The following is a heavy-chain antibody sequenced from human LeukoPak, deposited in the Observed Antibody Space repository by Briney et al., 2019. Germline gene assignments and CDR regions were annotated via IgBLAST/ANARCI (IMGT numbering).Heavy chain of an antibody. V-gene: IGHV3-23*01. CDR3: AKDRWPTDTVTYVFDY. Sequence: GGSLRLPCAASGFTVSSNYMNWVRQAPGKGLEWVSATSGSGTSRYYADSVKGRFTISRDNSKNTVYLQMSSLRAEDTAVYYCAKDRWPTDTVTYVFDYWGQGILVTVSS. CDR2: TSGSGTSR. J-gene: IGHJ4*02. D-gene: IGHD4-17*01. CDR1: GFTVSSNY.